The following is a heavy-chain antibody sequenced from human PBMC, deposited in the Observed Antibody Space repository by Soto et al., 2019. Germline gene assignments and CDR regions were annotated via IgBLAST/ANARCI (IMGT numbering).Heavy chain of an antibody. Sequence: LRLSCATSGFTFSDYYMSWIRQAPGKGLEWVSYIASRDPTVYYADSVRGRFTISRDNARNLLYMQMDNLRADDTAVYYCAREKSSGYYGMDVWGQGTTVTVSS. CDR1: GFTFSDYY. J-gene: IGHJ6*02. CDR3: AREKSSGYYGMDV. CDR2: IASRDPTV. V-gene: IGHV3-11*01. D-gene: IGHD3-22*01.